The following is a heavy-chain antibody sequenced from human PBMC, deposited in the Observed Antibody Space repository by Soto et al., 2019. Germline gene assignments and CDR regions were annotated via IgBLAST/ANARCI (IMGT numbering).Heavy chain of an antibody. J-gene: IGHJ4*02. CDR1: GFTFTYAW. V-gene: IGHV3-15*01. CDR3: ATETLIDYDILTGYWVH. Sequence: GGSLRLSCAASGFTFTYAWMSWVRQAPGEGREWVGRIRSNSDGGTTDYAAPVKGRFTISRDDSKNTVYLQMYSLKTEDTAVYFCATETLIDYDILTGYWVHWGQGTLVTVSS. CDR2: IRSNSDGGTT. D-gene: IGHD3-9*01.